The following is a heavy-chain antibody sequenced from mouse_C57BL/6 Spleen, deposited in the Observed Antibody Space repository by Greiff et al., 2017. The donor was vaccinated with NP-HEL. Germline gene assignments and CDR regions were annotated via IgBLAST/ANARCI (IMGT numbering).Heavy chain of an antibody. CDR1: GYTFTSYG. Sequence: QVQLQQSGAELARPGASVKLSCKASGYTFTSYGISWVKQRTGQGLEWIGEIYPRSGNTYYNEKFKGKATLTADKSSSTAYMELRSLTSEDSAVYFCAREVSPTVVVDYWGQGTTLTVSS. CDR3: AREVSPTVVVDY. CDR2: IYPRSGNT. J-gene: IGHJ2*01. D-gene: IGHD1-1*01. V-gene: IGHV1-81*01.